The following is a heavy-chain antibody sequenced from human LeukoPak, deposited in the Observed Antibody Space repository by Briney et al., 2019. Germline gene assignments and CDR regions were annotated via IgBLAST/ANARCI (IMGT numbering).Heavy chain of an antibody. D-gene: IGHD2-2*01. Sequence: SETLSLTCTVYGGSFSGYYWSWIRQPPGKGLEWIGEINYSGSTNYNPSLKSRVSISLDTSRNQFSLQLNSVTPEDTAVYYCARGTHVAGTCCYAWFDPWGQGTLVTVSS. CDR2: INYSGST. J-gene: IGHJ5*02. V-gene: IGHV4-34*01. CDR3: ARGTHVAGTCCYAWFDP. CDR1: GGSFSGYY.